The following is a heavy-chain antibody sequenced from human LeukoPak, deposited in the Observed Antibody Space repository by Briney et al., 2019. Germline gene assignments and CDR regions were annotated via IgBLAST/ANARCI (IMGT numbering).Heavy chain of an antibody. V-gene: IGHV4-59*01. Sequence: PSETLSLTCSVSGGSISSYYWSWIRQPPGKGLEWIGYIHYTGSTNYNPSLKSRVTISVDTSKNQFSLKLSSVTAADTAVYYCAGVEEAYGSGRRENYYYYYMDVWGKGTTVTISS. J-gene: IGHJ6*03. CDR1: GGSISSYY. D-gene: IGHD3-10*01. CDR3: AGVEEAYGSGRRENYYYYYMDV. CDR2: IHYTGST.